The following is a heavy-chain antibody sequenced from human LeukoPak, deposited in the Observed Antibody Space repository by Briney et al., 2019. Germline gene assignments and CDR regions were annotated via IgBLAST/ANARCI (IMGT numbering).Heavy chain of an antibody. J-gene: IGHJ4*02. CDR2: IIPIFGTA. Sequence: ASVKVSCKXSGGTFSSYAISWVRQTPGQGLEWMGGIIPIFGTANYAQKFQGRVTITTDESTSTAYMELSSLRSEDTAVYYCARAGDAHELTYAPPEYYFDYWGQGTLVTVSS. V-gene: IGHV1-69*05. D-gene: IGHD3-10*01. CDR1: GGTFSSYA. CDR3: ARAGDAHELTYAPPEYYFDY.